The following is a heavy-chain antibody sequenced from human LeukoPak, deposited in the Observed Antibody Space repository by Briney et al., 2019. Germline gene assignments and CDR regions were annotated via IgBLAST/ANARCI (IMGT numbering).Heavy chain of an antibody. Sequence: GGSLRLSCAASGFTFSSYAMSWVRQAPGKGLDWVSDISGSGGSTYYADSVQGRFTISRDNSKNTLYLQMNSLRAEDTAVYYCAKSTPRDRENDYWGQGTLVTVSS. J-gene: IGHJ4*02. CDR1: GFTFSSYA. CDR2: ISGSGGST. D-gene: IGHD2-2*01. V-gene: IGHV3-23*01. CDR3: AKSTPRDRENDY.